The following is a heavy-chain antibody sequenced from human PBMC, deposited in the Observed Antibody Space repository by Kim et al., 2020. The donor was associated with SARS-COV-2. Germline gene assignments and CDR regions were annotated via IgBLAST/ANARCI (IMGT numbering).Heavy chain of an antibody. CDR2: A. J-gene: IGHJ5*02. V-gene: IGHV1-69*02. Sequence: ANSAQKFQGRVTITADKSTSTAYMELSSLRSEDTAVYYCARPSYGDYEPWGQGTLVTVSS. CDR3: ARPSYGDYEP. D-gene: IGHD4-17*01.